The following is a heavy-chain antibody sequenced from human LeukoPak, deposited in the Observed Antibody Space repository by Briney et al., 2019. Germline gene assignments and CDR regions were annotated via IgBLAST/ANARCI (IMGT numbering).Heavy chain of an antibody. J-gene: IGHJ5*02. V-gene: IGHV3-7*03. Sequence: GGSLRLSCAASGFTLSVYWMTWVRQAPGKGLEWVANIKPDGGEMYYVDSVKGRFTISRDNAKNSLYLQMNSLTTEDTAVYYCARDRVTGAHHFDPWGQGTLVTVPS. CDR1: GFTLSVYW. CDR3: ARDRVTGAHHFDP. CDR2: IKPDGGEM. D-gene: IGHD2/OR15-2a*01.